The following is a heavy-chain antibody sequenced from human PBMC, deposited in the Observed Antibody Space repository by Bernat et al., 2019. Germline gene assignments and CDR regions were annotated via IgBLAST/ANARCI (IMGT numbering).Heavy chain of an antibody. CDR3: AKDRLHKGLESVDF. D-gene: IGHD5-24*01. CDR1: GFTFSSYG. CDR2: MSYDGNNK. V-gene: IGHV3-30*18. Sequence: QVQLVESGGGVVQPGRSLRLSCAASGFTFSSYGMHWVRQAPGKGLEWVAVMSYDGNNKYYADSVKGRFTISRDNAKNTLYPQMNSLRAEDTGVYYCAKDRLHKGLESVDFWGQGTLVIVSS. J-gene: IGHJ4*02.